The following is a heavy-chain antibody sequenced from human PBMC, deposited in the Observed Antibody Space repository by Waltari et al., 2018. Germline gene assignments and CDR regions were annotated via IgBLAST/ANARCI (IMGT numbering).Heavy chain of an antibody. D-gene: IGHD1-1*01. V-gene: IGHV1-69-2*01. Sequence: EVQLVQSGAEVKKPGATVKISCKASGYTLTDYYMHWVQQAPGKGLEWMGRVDPEDGETIDAEKFQCRVTITADTSTDTAYMELSSLRSEDTAVYYCATRGYWNDVLDYFDYWGQGTLVTVSS. J-gene: IGHJ4*02. CDR1: GYTLTDYY. CDR2: VDPEDGET. CDR3: ATRGYWNDVLDYFDY.